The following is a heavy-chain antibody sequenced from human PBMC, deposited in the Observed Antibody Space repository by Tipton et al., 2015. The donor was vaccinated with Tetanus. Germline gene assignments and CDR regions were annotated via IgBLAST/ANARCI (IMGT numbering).Heavy chain of an antibody. V-gene: IGHV3-23*01. CDR1: GFTFSSYA. CDR3: AKAAPPSYSYGTGYYYGMDV. Sequence: SLRLSCAASGFTFSSYAMSWVRQAPGKGLEWVSAISGSGGSTYYADSVKGRFTISRDNSKNTLYLQMNSLRAEDTAVYYCAKAAPPSYSYGTGYYYGMDVWSQGTTVTVSS. D-gene: IGHD5-18*01. J-gene: IGHJ6*02. CDR2: ISGSGGST.